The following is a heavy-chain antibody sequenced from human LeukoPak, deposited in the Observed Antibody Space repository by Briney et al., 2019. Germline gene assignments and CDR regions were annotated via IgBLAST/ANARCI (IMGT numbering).Heavy chain of an antibody. Sequence: GGSLRLSCSVSGFTVAANYMTWVRQAPGKGLEWVSVFYSGGSAYYADSVKGRFTISRDLSTNTLFLQMISLRAEDTAVYYCATPGGSGDYPYPTYFNYWGQGTLTTVSS. CDR3: ATPGGSGDYPYPTYFNY. J-gene: IGHJ4*02. CDR2: FYSGGSA. CDR1: GFTVAANY. D-gene: IGHD3-10*01. V-gene: IGHV3-53*01.